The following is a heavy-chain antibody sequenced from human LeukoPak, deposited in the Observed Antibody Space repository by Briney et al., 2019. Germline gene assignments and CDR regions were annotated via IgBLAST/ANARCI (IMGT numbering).Heavy chain of an antibody. J-gene: IGHJ4*02. D-gene: IGHD3-10*01. CDR2: MNSDGSKT. Sequence: GGSLRLSCAVSRFTLSNYWMHWVRHGPGGGLVWVSRMNSDGSKTDYADSVKGRFTTSKDYANNSQFLQNNRLSDEDTVVYCWARPRNLWFGEDYFDYWGQGTLVTVSS. CDR3: ARPRNLWFGEDYFDY. CDR1: RFTLSNYW. V-gene: IGHV3-74*01.